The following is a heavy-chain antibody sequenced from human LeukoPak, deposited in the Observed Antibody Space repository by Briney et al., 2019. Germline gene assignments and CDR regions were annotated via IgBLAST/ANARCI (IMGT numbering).Heavy chain of an antibody. CDR1: GASMTNYY. V-gene: IGHV4-4*07. D-gene: IGHD5-18*01. CDR2: IYSTGSA. J-gene: IGHJ4*02. CDR3: ARGGYSYGRAFDY. Sequence: SETLSLTCTASGASMTNYYWNWIRQPAGKGLEWLGRIYSTGSADYNSSVKSRVTMSVDMSKSQISLRLNSVTAADTAVYYCARGGYSYGRAFDYWGQGALVIDSS.